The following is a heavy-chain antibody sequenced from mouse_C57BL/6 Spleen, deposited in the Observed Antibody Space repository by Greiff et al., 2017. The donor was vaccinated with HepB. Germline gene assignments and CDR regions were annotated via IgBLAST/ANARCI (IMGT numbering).Heavy chain of an antibody. CDR1: GFTFSSYA. CDR3: TRRNPIYDGYYDAMGG. J-gene: IGHJ4*01. CDR2: ISSGGDYI. Sequence: EVMLVESGEGLVKPGGSLKLSCAASGFTFSSYAMSWVRQTPEKRLEWVAYISSGGDYIYYADTVKGRFTISRDNARNTLYLQMSSLKSEDTAMYYCTRRNPIYDGYYDAMGGWGQGASVTASS. D-gene: IGHD2-3*01. V-gene: IGHV5-9-1*02.